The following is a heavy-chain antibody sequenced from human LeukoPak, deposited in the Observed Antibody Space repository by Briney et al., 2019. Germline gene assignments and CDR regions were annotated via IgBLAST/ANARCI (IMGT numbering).Heavy chain of an antibody. CDR3: ARGDRYCSSTSCYNKSAFDI. CDR2: IIPIFGTA. CDR1: GGTFSSYA. J-gene: IGHJ3*02. V-gene: IGHV1-69*05. D-gene: IGHD2-2*02. Sequence: ASVKVSCKASGGTFSSYAISWVRQAPGQGLEWRGGIIPIFGTANYAQRFQGRVTITTDESTSTAYMELSSLRSEDTAVYYCARGDRYCSSTSCYNKSAFDIWGQGTMVTVSS.